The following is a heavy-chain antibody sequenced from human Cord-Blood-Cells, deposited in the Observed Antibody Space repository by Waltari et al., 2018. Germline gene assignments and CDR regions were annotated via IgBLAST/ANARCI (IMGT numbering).Heavy chain of an antibody. D-gene: IGHD5-12*01. V-gene: IGHV4-34*01. CDR3: ARGLRGDRDIVATIDY. CDR1: GGSFSGYY. Sequence: QVQLQQWGAGLLKPSDTLSPTCAVYGGSFSGYYLSWIRQPQGKGLEWIGEINHSGSTNYNPSLKSRVTISVDTSKNQFSLKLSSVTAADTAVYYCARGLRGDRDIVATIDYWGQGTLVTVSS. CDR2: INHSGST. J-gene: IGHJ4*02.